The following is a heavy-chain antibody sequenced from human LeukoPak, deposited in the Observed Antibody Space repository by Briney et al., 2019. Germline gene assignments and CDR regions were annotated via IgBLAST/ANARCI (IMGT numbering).Heavy chain of an antibody. CDR1: GYTFTGYY. V-gene: IGHV1-2*02. D-gene: IGHD2-2*01. CDR2: INPNTGGT. J-gene: IGHJ6*03. Sequence: ASVKRSCKASGYTFTGYYMHWVRQAPGQGLEWMGWINPNTGGTNYGQKFQGRVTMTRDTSISTAYMELSSLRSDDTALYYCARDLGQYGYYYMDVWGKGTTVTVSS. CDR3: ARDLGQYGYYYMDV.